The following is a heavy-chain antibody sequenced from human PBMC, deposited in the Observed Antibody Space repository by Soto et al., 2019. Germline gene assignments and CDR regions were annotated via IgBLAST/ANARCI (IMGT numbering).Heavy chain of an antibody. CDR2: ISYDGSNK. D-gene: IGHD6-6*01. CDR1: GFTFSSYG. Sequence: VGSLRLSCAASGFTFSSYGMHWVRQAPGKGLEWVAVISYDGSNKYYADSVKGRFTISRDNSKNTLYLQMNSLRAEDTAVYYCGSSSDHYYYGMDVWGQGTTVTVSS. CDR3: GSSSDHYYYGMDV. V-gene: IGHV3-30*03. J-gene: IGHJ6*02.